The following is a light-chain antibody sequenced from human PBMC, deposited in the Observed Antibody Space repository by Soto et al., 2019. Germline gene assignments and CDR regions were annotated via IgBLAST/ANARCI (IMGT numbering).Light chain of an antibody. CDR3: QHYNNWPPWT. CDR2: GAS. CDR1: QSLRTD. V-gene: IGKV3-15*01. J-gene: IGKJ1*01. Sequence: EIVMTQSPATLSVSTGERATLSCRASQSLRTDLAWYQQKSGQPPRLLIYGASTRATGIPARFSGSGSGTEFTLTISSLQSEDFAVYYCQHYNNWPPWTFGPGTKVDIK.